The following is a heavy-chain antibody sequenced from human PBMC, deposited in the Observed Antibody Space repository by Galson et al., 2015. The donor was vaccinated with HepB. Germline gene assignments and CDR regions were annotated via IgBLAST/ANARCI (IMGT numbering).Heavy chain of an antibody. D-gene: IGHD6-19*01. CDR2: ISGSGGST. Sequence: SLRLSCAASGFTFGSYAMSWVRQAPGKGLEWVSAISGSGGSTDYADSVKGRFTISRDNSKNTLYMQMNSLGAEDTAVYYCAKNLAVADSEYFQHWGQGTLVTVSS. CDR3: AKNLAVADSEYFQH. CDR1: GFTFGSYA. J-gene: IGHJ1*01. V-gene: IGHV3-23*01.